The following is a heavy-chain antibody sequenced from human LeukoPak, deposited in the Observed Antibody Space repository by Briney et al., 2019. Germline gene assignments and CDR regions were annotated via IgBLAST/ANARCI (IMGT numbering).Heavy chain of an antibody. CDR2: INPSGGST. V-gene: IGHV1-46*01. CDR1: GYTFTSYY. J-gene: IGHJ1*01. Sequence: ASVKVSCKASGYTFTSYYMHWVRQAPGQGLEWMGIINPSGGSTSYAQKFQGRVTMTRDTSTSTVYMELSSLRSEDTAVYYCARGSPFDYDSSGYAYFQHWGQGTLVTVSS. CDR3: ARGSPFDYDSSGYAYFQH. D-gene: IGHD3-22*01.